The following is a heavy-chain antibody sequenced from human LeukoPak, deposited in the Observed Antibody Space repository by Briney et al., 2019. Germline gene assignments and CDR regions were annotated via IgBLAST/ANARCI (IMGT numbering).Heavy chain of an antibody. CDR2: INPNSGGT. Sequence: GASVKVSCKAAGYTFTGYYTHWVRQSPGQGLGWMGWINPNSGGTNYAQKFQGRVTMTRDTSISTAYMELRRLRSDDTAVYYCARLIPPDGDYSFWFDPWGQGTLVTVSS. V-gene: IGHV1-2*02. CDR3: ARLIPPDGDYSFWFDP. D-gene: IGHD4-17*01. CDR1: GYTFTGYY. J-gene: IGHJ5*02.